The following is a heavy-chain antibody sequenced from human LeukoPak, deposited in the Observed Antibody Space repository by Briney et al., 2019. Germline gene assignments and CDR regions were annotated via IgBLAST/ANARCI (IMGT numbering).Heavy chain of an antibody. CDR3: ARVAAARYYYYMDV. CDR2: IYYSGTA. Sequence: PSETLSLTCTVSGGSISSSSYYWGWIRQPPGKGLEWIGTIYYSGTAYYSPSLKSRVTISVDTSMNQFSLRLSSATAADTAVFYCARVAAARYYYYMDVWGKGTTVTVSS. D-gene: IGHD6-13*01. CDR1: GGSISSSSYY. V-gene: IGHV4-39*01. J-gene: IGHJ6*03.